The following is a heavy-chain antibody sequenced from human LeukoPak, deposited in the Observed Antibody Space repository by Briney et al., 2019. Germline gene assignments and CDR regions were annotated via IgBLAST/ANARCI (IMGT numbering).Heavy chain of an antibody. CDR1: GFTFSVYS. J-gene: IGHJ4*02. CDR2: ITSNSATI. V-gene: IGHV3-48*02. Sequence: GGSLRLSCAASGFTFSVYSMNWVRPRPGMGLEWVPYITSNSATIQYADSVKGRFTISRDNAKNSLSLQMNSLRDEDTAVYYCARSVGGHFDYWGQGMLVTVSS. D-gene: IGHD3-16*01. CDR3: ARSVGGHFDY.